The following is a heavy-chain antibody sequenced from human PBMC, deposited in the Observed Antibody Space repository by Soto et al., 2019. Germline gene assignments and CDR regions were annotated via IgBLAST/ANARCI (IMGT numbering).Heavy chain of an antibody. J-gene: IGHJ4*02. CDR2: ISYDGSNK. Sequence: QVQLVESGGGVVQPGRSLRLSCAASGFTFSSYAMHWVRQAPGKGLEWVAVISYDGSNKYYADSVKGRFTISRDNSKNTLYLQMNSLRAEDTAVYYCARSSNYYADYWGQGTLVTVSS. D-gene: IGHD3-16*01. V-gene: IGHV3-30-3*01. CDR1: GFTFSSYA. CDR3: ARSSNYYADY.